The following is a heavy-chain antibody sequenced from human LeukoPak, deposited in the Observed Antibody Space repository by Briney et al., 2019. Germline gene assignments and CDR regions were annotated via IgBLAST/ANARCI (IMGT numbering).Heavy chain of an antibody. CDR1: GDSIGGYY. V-gene: IGHV4-59*08. Sequence: SETLSLTCTVSGDSIGGYYWGWIRQPPGRGLGWIAYIYYSWRSNSNPSLKSRVTISLDTSKNQFSLKLSSVTAADTAVYYCARLTTAGYLNHWGQGTLVTVSS. J-gene: IGHJ4*02. CDR2: IYYSWRS. D-gene: IGHD6-19*01. CDR3: ARLTTAGYLNH.